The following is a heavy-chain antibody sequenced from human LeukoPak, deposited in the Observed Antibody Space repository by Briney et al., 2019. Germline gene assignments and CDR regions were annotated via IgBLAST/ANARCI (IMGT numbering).Heavy chain of an antibody. Sequence: GGSLRLSCAASGFTFSSYGMHWVRQAPGKGLEWVAVISYDGSNKYYADSVKGRFTISRDNSKNTLYLQMNSLRAADTAVYYCAKEAYSGYDPEIHFDYWGQGTLVTVSS. V-gene: IGHV3-30*18. CDR2: ISYDGSNK. J-gene: IGHJ4*02. CDR3: AKEAYSGYDPEIHFDY. D-gene: IGHD5-12*01. CDR1: GFTFSSYG.